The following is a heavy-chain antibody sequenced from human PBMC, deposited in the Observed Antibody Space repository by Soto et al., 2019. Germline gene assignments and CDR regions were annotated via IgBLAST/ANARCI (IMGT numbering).Heavy chain of an antibody. CDR2: IYYSGST. J-gene: IGHJ5*02. CDR3: ARQSAFWSGYFDP. Sequence: SETLSLTCTVSGGSISSSSYYWGWIRQPPGKGLEWIGSIYYSGSTYYNPSLKSRVTISVDTSKNQLSLKLSSVTAADTAVYYCARQSAFWSGYFDPWGQGTLVTVSS. D-gene: IGHD3-3*01. CDR1: GGSISSSSYY. V-gene: IGHV4-39*01.